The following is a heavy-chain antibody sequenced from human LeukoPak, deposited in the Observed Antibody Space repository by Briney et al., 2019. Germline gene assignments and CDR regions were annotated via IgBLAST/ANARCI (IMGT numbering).Heavy chain of an antibody. CDR2: ISSSSSTI. CDR3: ARDRGGSYSAIDY. J-gene: IGHJ4*02. D-gene: IGHD1-26*01. V-gene: IGHV3-48*04. Sequence: GGSLRLSCAASGFTLSSYSMNWVRQAPGKGLEWVSFISSSSSTIYYADSVKGRFTISRDNAKNSLYLQMNSLRAEDTAVYYCARDRGGSYSAIDYWGQGTLVTVSS. CDR1: GFTLSSYS.